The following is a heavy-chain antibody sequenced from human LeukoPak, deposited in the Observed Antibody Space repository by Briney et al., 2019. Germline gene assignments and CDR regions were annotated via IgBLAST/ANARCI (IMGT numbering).Heavy chain of an antibody. CDR3: ARDRRTMVRGVIMGADY. CDR2: IRYDGSNK. Sequence: PGGSLRLSCAASGFTFSSYGMHWVRQAPGKGLEWVAFIRYDGSNKYYADSVKGRFTISRDNSKNTLYLQMNSLRAEDTAVYYCARDRRTMVRGVIMGADYWGQGTLVTVSS. J-gene: IGHJ4*02. CDR1: GFTFSSYG. D-gene: IGHD3-10*01. V-gene: IGHV3-30*02.